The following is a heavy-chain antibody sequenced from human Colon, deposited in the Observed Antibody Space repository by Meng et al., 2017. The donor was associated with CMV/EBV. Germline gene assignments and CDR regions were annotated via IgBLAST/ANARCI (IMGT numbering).Heavy chain of an antibody. J-gene: IGHJ4*02. CDR3: ARSNSGGFYYADY. V-gene: IGHV3-20*04. CDR1: GFNFEEFG. Sequence: GSLRLSCAASGFNFEEFGMNWVRQVPGKGLEWVSGINYLGTSRAYGMSVKGRFTVSRDNTKNSLYLQMSSLRVEDTAIYFCARSNSGGFYYADYWGQGILVTVSS. CDR2: INYLGTSR. D-gene: IGHD3-22*01.